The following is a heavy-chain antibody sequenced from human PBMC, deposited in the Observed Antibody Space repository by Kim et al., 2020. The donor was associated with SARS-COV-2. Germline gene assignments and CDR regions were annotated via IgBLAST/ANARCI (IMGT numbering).Heavy chain of an antibody. J-gene: IGHJ6*02. CDR2: FIPLFGTA. CDR3: ARDKGRDGMDV. CDR1: GYTFSSYA. Sequence: SVKVSCKASGYTFSSYAISWVRQAPGQGLEWMGGFIPLFGTANYAQKFQGRVTITADESTSTAYMELSSLRSEDTAVYYCARDKGRDGMDVWGQGTTVTVSS. V-gene: IGHV1-69*13.